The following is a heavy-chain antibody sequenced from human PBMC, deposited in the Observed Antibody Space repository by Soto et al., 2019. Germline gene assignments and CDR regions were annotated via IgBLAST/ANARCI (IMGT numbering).Heavy chain of an antibody. J-gene: IGHJ4*02. CDR2: INAGNGNT. CDR1: GYTFTSYA. Sequence: QVQLVQSGAEAKKPGASVKVSCKASGYTFTSYAMHWVRQAPGQRLEWMGWINAGNGNTKYSQKFKGRVTITRDTSASTAYMELSSLRSEDTAVYYCARGSGYYYWDDDWGQGTLVTVSS. V-gene: IGHV1-3*01. D-gene: IGHD3-22*01. CDR3: ARGSGYYYWDDD.